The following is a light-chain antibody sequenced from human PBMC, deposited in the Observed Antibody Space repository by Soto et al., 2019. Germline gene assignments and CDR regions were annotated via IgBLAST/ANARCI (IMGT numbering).Light chain of an antibody. V-gene: IGKV1-5*03. CDR3: QQYNSYSSGT. Sequence: DIQMTQSPSTLSASVGDRVTITCRASQSIDSWLAWYQQKPGKAPNLLIYKASSLESGVTSRFSGSGSGTEFTITISSLQPDDFATYYCQQYNSYSSGTFGQGTKVDIK. CDR1: QSIDSW. J-gene: IGKJ1*01. CDR2: KAS.